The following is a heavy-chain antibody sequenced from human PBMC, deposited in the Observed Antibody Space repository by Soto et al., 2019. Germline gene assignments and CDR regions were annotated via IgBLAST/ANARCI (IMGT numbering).Heavy chain of an antibody. V-gene: IGHV1-69*13. CDR3: ATKGVVATIGYYYYGMDV. D-gene: IGHD5-12*01. Sequence: SVKVSCKASGGTFSSYAIGWVRQAPGKGLEWMGGIIPIFGTANYAQKFQGRVTITADESTSTAYMELSSLRSEDTAVYYCATKGVVATIGYYYYGMDVWGQGTTVTVS. CDR1: GGTFSSYA. J-gene: IGHJ6*02. CDR2: IIPIFGTA.